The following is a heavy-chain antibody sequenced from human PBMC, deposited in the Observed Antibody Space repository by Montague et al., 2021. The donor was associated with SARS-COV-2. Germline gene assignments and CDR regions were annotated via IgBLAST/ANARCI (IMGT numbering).Heavy chain of an antibody. CDR1: GFTFSSYE. CDR3: ARGGTYYDFWSGYYNYYYGMDV. J-gene: IGHJ6*02. V-gene: IGHV3-48*03. CDR2: ISSSGSTI. D-gene: IGHD3-3*01. Sequence: SLRLSCAASGFTFSSYEMNWVRQAPGKGLEWVSYISSSGSTIHYADSVKGRFTISRDNAKNSLYLQMNSLRAEDTAVYYCARGGTYYDFWSGYYNYYYGMDVWGQGATVTVSS.